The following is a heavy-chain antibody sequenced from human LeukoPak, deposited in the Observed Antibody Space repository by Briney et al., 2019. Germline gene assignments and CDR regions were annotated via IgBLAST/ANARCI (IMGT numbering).Heavy chain of an antibody. CDR3: AREDEGSSSWYGGDAFDI. CDR2: ISSSSSYI. CDR1: GFTFSSYS. Sequence: GGSLRLSCAASGFTFSSYSMNWVRQAPGKGLEWVSSISSSSSYIYYADLVKGRFTISRDNAKNSLYLQMNSLRAEDTAVYYCAREDEGSSSWYGGDAFDIWGQGTMVTVSS. D-gene: IGHD6-13*01. J-gene: IGHJ3*02. V-gene: IGHV3-21*01.